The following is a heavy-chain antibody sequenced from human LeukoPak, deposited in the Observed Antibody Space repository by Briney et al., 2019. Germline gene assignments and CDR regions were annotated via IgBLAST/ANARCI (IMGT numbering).Heavy chain of an antibody. CDR3: ARARSIVVPGYFHY. CDR2: INPNSGGT. Sequence: ASVKVSCKASGYTFTGYYMHWVRQAPGQGLEWMGWINPNSGGTNYAQKFHGRVTMTMDTAISTAYMELSRLRSEDMAVYYCARARSIVVPGYFHYWGQGTLVPVSS. D-gene: IGHD3-22*01. V-gene: IGHV1-2*02. CDR1: GYTFTGYY. J-gene: IGHJ4*02.